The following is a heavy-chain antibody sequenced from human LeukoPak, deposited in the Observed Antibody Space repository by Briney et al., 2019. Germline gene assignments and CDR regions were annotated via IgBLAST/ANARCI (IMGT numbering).Heavy chain of an antibody. D-gene: IGHD2-21*01. CDR2: INPISGGT. CDR3: ARGFKGSNCGAKCYSEYNWFDP. V-gene: IGHV1-2*02. Sequence: GASVKVSCKASGYTFTSYDINWVRQATGQGLEWMGWINPISGGTKYAENLQGRVTMTRDTSIGTVDMELSRLRPDDTAVYYCARGFKGSNCGAKCYSEYNWFDPWGQGTLVTVSS. J-gene: IGHJ5*02. CDR1: GYTFTSYD.